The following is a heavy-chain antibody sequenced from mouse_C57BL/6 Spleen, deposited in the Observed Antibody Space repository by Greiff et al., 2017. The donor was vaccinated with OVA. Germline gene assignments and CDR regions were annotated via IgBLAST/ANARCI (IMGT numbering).Heavy chain of an antibody. V-gene: IGHV1-72*01. CDR1: GYTFTSYW. CDR3: ARSRFQRGAMDC. CDR2: IDPNRGGT. J-gene: IGHJ4*01. Sequence: QVQLQQPGAELVKPGASVKLSCKASGYTFTSYWMHWVKQRPGRGLEWIGRIDPNRGGTKYNEKFKSKATLTVDKPSSTAYMQLSSLTSEDSAVYYCARSRFQRGAMDCWGQDTSVTDSS.